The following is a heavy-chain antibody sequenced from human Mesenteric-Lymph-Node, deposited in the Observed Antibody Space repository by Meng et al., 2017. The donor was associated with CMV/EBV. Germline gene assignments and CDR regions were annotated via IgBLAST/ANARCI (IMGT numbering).Heavy chain of an antibody. J-gene: IGHJ4*02. CDR1: GYTFTSYG. CDR2: ISAYNGNT. Sequence: ASVKVSCKASGYTFTSYGISWVRQAPGQGLEWMGWISAYNGNTNYAQKLQGRVTMTTDTSTSTAYMELRSLRSDDTAVYYCARVDILTYSSGYYSFDYWGQGTLVTVSS. D-gene: IGHD3-22*01. V-gene: IGHV1-18*01. CDR3: ARVDILTYSSGYYSFDY.